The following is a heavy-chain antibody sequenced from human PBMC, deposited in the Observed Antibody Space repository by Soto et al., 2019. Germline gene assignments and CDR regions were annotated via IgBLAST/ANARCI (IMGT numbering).Heavy chain of an antibody. J-gene: IGHJ4*02. CDR2: ISYDGSNK. D-gene: IGHD1-7*01. V-gene: IGHV3-30*18. Sequence: QVQLVESGGGVVQPGRSLRLSCAASGFTFSSYGMHWVRQAPGKGLEWVAVISYDGSNKYYADSVKGRFTISRDNSKNTLYLQMNSLRAEDTAVYYCAKDPAWYNWNYEAPAYWGQGTLVTVSS. CDR3: AKDPAWYNWNYEAPAY. CDR1: GFTFSSYG.